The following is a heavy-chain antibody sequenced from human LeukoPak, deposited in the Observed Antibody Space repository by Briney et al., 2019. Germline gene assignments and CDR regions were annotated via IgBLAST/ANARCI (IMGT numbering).Heavy chain of an antibody. CDR3: AKDSPTTRLVPNYFDY. CDR1: GYTFTSYD. D-gene: IGHD6-19*01. CDR2: MNPNSGNT. Sequence: ASVKVSCKASGYTFTSYDINWVRQATGQGLEWMGWMNPNSGNTGYAQKFQGRVTMTRNTSISTAYMELSSLRSEDTAVYYCAKDSPTTRLVPNYFDYWGQGTLVTVSS. J-gene: IGHJ4*02. V-gene: IGHV1-8*01.